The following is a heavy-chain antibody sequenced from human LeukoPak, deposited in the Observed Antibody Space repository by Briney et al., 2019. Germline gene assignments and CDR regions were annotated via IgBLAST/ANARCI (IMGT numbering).Heavy chain of an antibody. CDR1: GFTFSDFG. CDR2: IRYDGSNK. D-gene: IGHD2-15*01. Sequence: GGSLRLSCAASGFTFSDFGMHWVRQTPGKGLEWVSFIRYDGSNKFYADSVRGRFTISRDNSKSMLFLQMNSLRPEDTALYYCAKERGRAVDWGQGALVTVSS. J-gene: IGHJ4*02. CDR3: AKERGRAVD. V-gene: IGHV3-30*02.